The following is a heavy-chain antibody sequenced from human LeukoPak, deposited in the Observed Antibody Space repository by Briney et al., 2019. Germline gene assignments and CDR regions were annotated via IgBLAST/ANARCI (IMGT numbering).Heavy chain of an antibody. CDR1: GYTFTSYG. Sequence: ASVKVSCKPSGYTFTSYGISWVRQAPGQGLEWMGWFSPYNGNVNYAQKFQGRVTLTTDTSTSTAYMELRSLRSDDTAVYYCAREGVAGTDDYWGQGTLVTVSS. J-gene: IGHJ4*02. V-gene: IGHV1-18*01. D-gene: IGHD6-19*01. CDR2: FSPYNGNV. CDR3: AREGVAGTDDY.